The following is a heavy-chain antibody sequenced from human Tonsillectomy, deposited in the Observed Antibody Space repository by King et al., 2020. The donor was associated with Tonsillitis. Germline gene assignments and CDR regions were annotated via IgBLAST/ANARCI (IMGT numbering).Heavy chain of an antibody. CDR3: ARGEVGSHSPIDY. D-gene: IGHD1-26*01. J-gene: IGHJ4*02. CDR2: ISKNSNYI. CDR1: GFTFSSYS. Sequence: VQLVESGGGLVKPGGSLRLSCAASGFTFSSYSMIWVRQAPGKGLEWVSSISKNSNYIYYGDSVKGRFTISRDDAKNSLYLQMNSLRAEDTAVYYCARGEVGSHSPIDYWGQGTLVTVSS. V-gene: IGHV3-21*01.